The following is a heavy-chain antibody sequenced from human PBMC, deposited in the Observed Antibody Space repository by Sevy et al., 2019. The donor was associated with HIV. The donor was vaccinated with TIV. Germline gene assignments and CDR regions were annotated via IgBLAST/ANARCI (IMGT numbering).Heavy chain of an antibody. CDR2: ISYDGSNK. J-gene: IGHJ3*02. CDR3: ARESIVGATRAGDAFDI. CDR1: GFTFSSYA. V-gene: IGHV3-30*04. D-gene: IGHD1-26*01. Sequence: GGSLRLSCAASGFTFSSYAMHWVRQAPGKGLEWVAVISYDGSNKYYADSVKGRFTISRDNSKNTLYLQMNSLRAEDMAVYYCARESIVGATRAGDAFDIWGQGTMVTVSS.